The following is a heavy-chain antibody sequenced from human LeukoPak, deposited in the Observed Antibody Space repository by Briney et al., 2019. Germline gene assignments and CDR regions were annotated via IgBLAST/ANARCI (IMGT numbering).Heavy chain of an antibody. J-gene: IGHJ4*02. D-gene: IGHD3-16*01. V-gene: IGHV4-39*01. CDR2: IYYSGST. CDR3: ARVAYDYVWGSHLRLFDY. CDR1: GGSISSSSYY. Sequence: SEALSLTCTVSGGSISSSSYYWGWIRQPPGKGLEWIGSIYYSGSTYYNPSLKSRVTISVDTSKNQFSLKLSSVTAADTAVYYCARVAYDYVWGSHLRLFDYWGQGTLVTVSS.